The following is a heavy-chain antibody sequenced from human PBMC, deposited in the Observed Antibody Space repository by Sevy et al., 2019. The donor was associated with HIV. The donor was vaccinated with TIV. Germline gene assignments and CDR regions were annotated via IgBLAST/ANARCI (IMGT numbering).Heavy chain of an antibody. Sequence: GGSLRLSCAASGFTFSSYWMSWVRQAPGKGVEWVANIKQDGSEKYYVHSVKGRFTISRDNAKNSLYLQMNSLRAEDTAVYYCARDNWYDFWSGYYTSGRYYYYGMDVWGQGTTVTVSS. CDR1: GFTFSSYW. CDR2: IKQDGSEK. V-gene: IGHV3-7*01. D-gene: IGHD3-3*01. CDR3: ARDNWYDFWSGYYTSGRYYYYGMDV. J-gene: IGHJ6*02.